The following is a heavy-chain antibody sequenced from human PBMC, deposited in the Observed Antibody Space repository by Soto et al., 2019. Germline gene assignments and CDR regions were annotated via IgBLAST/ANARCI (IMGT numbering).Heavy chain of an antibody. V-gene: IGHV3-48*02. D-gene: IGHD3-3*01. Sequence: QPGGSLRLSCAASGFSFSISPMHWVRQAPGKGLEWVSYISSSSSTIYYADSAKGRFTISRDNAKNSLYLQMNSLRDEDAAVYYCVTAPLRSDFWSGYYGLEGRGNYYYGMDVWGQGTTVTVSS. J-gene: IGHJ6*02. CDR3: VTAPLRSDFWSGYYGLEGRGNYYYGMDV. CDR1: GFSFSISP. CDR2: ISSSSSTI.